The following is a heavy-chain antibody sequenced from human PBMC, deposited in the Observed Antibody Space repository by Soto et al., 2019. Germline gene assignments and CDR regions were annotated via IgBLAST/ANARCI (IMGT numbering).Heavy chain of an antibody. CDR3: ARNVPHTGYYNH. CDR2: IFAGNGDK. V-gene: IGHV1-3*01. Sequence: QVRLVQSGTEVKKPGASMKLSCKASGYSFTSYAIHWVRRAPGQRLEWMGWIFAGNGDKEYSPKFQDRVTITRDTPASTTYIQLTSLGSEDTAVYYCARNVPHTGYYNHWGPGTLVTVSS. D-gene: IGHD3-9*01. CDR1: GYSFTSYA. J-gene: IGHJ5*02.